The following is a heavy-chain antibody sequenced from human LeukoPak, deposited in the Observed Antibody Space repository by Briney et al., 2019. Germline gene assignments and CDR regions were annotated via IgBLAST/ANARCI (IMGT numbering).Heavy chain of an antibody. D-gene: IGHD4-17*01. Sequence: GGSLRLSCVASGFTSSRYWMSWVRQTPGKGLEWVANINEDGREKYYVDSVNGRFTISRVNAKNSLYLQMNSLRAEDTAVYFCVRDAYDDHQSLDYWGQGTLVTVSS. CDR3: VRDAYDDHQSLDY. CDR2: INEDGREK. V-gene: IGHV3-7*01. CDR1: GFTSSRYW. J-gene: IGHJ4*02.